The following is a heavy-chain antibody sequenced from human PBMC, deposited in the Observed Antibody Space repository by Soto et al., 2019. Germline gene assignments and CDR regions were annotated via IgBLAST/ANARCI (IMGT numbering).Heavy chain of an antibody. Sequence: GGSLRLSCAASGFTVSSDYMSWVRQAPGKGLEWVSVIYSGGSTYYADSVKGRFTISRDNSKNTLYLQMNSLRAEDTAVCYCARGRAYYGSGSPDYWGQGTLVTVSS. D-gene: IGHD3-10*01. V-gene: IGHV3-53*01. CDR2: IYSGGST. J-gene: IGHJ4*02. CDR3: ARGRAYYGSGSPDY. CDR1: GFTVSSDY.